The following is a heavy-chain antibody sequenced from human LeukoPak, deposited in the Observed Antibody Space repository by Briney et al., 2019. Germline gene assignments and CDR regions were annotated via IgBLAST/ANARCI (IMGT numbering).Heavy chain of an antibody. D-gene: IGHD3-3*01. V-gene: IGHV1-3*01. CDR3: ARGVRGDRITIFSAPRYYFDY. J-gene: IGHJ4*02. CDR2: INVGNGNT. Sequence: ASVKVSCKASGYTFTSYAMHWVRQAPGQRLEWMGWINVGNGNTKYSQKFQGRVTITRDTSASTAYMELSSLRSEDTAVYYCARGVRGDRITIFSAPRYYFDYWGQGTLVTVSS. CDR1: GYTFTSYA.